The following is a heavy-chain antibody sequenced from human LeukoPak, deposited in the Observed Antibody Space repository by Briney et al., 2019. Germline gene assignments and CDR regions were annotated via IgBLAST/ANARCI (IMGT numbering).Heavy chain of an antibody. V-gene: IGHV3-7*01. CDR1: GFTFSNSW. CDR2: IKPGGSET. D-gene: IGHD2-2*02. CDR3: ATYRHLPY. J-gene: IGHJ4*02. Sequence: GGSLRLSCAASGFTFSNSWTTWVRQAPGKGLECVANIKPGGSETYYVDSVKGRFTISRDNAKNSLYLQMTSLRAEDTALYYCATYRHLPYWGQGTLVTVSS.